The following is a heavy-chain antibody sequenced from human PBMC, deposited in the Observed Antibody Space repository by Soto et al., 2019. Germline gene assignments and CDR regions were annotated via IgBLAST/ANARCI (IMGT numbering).Heavy chain of an antibody. Sequence: QVQLVQSGAEVKKPGSSVKVSCKASGCTFSSYAISWVRQAPGQGLEGMGGIIPIFGTSNYAQKFQGRVTITADESTSTAYMELSSLRSEETAVYYCARGRYGYVWGSYRLFDYWGQGTLVTVFS. J-gene: IGHJ4*02. CDR1: GCTFSSYA. CDR2: IIPIFGTS. CDR3: ARGRYGYVWGSYRLFDY. D-gene: IGHD3-16*02. V-gene: IGHV1-69*01.